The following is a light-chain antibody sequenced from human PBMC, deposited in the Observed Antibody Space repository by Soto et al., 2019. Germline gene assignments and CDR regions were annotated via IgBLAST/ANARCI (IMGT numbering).Light chain of an antibody. CDR1: SSDVGGYNF. CDR3: SSFTSSDTLVV. J-gene: IGLJ2*01. V-gene: IGLV2-14*03. Sequence: QSALTQPASVSGSHGQSITISCTGTSSDVGGYNFVSWYQHHPAKAPKLMIYDVSNRPSGVSNRFSGSKSGNTASLTVSGLQAEDEAHYYCSSFTSSDTLVVFGGGTKLTVL. CDR2: DVS.